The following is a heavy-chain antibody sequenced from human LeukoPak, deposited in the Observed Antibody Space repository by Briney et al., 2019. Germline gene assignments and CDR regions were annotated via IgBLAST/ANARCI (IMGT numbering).Heavy chain of an antibody. J-gene: IGHJ4*02. D-gene: IGHD3-9*01. CDR1: GFTVSSNY. Sequence: PGGSLRLSCAASGFTVSSNYMSWVRQAPGKGLEWVSVIYSGGSTYYADSVKGRFTISRDNAKNSLYLQMNSLRAEDTAVYYCAGDMTGFRDYWGQGTLVTVSS. CDR3: AGDMTGFRDY. V-gene: IGHV3-53*01. CDR2: IYSGGST.